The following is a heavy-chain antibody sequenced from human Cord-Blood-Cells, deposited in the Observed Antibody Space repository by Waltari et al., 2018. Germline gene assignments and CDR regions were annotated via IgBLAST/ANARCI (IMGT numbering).Heavy chain of an antibody. CDR2: ISSRGRTI. D-gene: IGHD1-26*01. J-gene: IGHJ4*02. V-gene: IGHV3-11*01. CDR3: ARDIIVGATSDY. CDR1: GFPFSDQY. Sequence: QVQLVESGGGLVKPGGSLRLSCAASGFPFSDQYMSWIRQAPGNGREWVSYISSRGRTIYYADSVKGRFTISRDNAKNSLYLQMNSLRAEDTAVYYCARDIIVGATSDYWGQGTLVTVSS.